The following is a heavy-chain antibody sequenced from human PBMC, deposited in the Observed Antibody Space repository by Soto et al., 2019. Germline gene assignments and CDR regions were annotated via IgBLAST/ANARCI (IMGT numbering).Heavy chain of an antibody. CDR1: GFVFSRFG. CDR2: ISHDGRNS. V-gene: IGHV3-30*18. J-gene: IGHJ6*02. CDR3: AKESAYFTPGSWLSHYHYAMDV. D-gene: IGHD2-15*01. Sequence: PGVPLRVSCAASGFVFSRFGIHWVRQAPGKGLEWVTLISHDGRNSNYAESVRGRFTISRDNSRNTLYLQMNSLRAEDTAVYYCAKESAYFTPGSWLSHYHYAMDVWGQXTTVTVSS.